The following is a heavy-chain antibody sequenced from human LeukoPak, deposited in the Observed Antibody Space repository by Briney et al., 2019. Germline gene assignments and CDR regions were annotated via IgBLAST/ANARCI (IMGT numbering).Heavy chain of an antibody. CDR3: AREGMVRGVCVY. CDR2: IYYSGST. CDR1: GGSISSYY. V-gene: IGHV4-59*12. D-gene: IGHD3-10*01. Sequence: SETLSLTCTVSGGSISSYYWSWIRQPPGKGLEWIGYIYYSGSTNYNPSLKSRVTISVDTSKNQFSLKLSSVTAADTAVYYCAREGMVRGVCVYWGQGTLVTVSS. J-gene: IGHJ4*02.